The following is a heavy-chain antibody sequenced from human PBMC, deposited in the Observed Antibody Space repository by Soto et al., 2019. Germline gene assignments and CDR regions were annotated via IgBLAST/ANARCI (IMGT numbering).Heavy chain of an antibody. Sequence: GGSLRLSCAASGFTFSSYSMHWVRQAPGKGLEWVSSISSSSSYIYYADSVKGRFTISRDNAKNSLYLQMNSLRAEDTAVYYCSRDTAQRCKAAEPYYFDYWGQGTLVTVSS. CDR3: SRDTAQRCKAAEPYYFDY. CDR2: ISSSSSYI. V-gene: IGHV3-21*01. J-gene: IGHJ4*02. D-gene: IGHD5-18*01. CDR1: GFTFSSYS.